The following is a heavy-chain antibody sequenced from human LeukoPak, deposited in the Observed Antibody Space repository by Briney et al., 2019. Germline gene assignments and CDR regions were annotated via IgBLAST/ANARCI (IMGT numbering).Heavy chain of an antibody. D-gene: IGHD5-24*01. Sequence: GASVKVSCKASGYTFTSYYMHWVRQAPGQGLEWMGWINPNSGGTNYAQKFQGRVTMTRDTSISTAYMELSRLRSDDTAVYYCARVTSDGYNNYFDYWGQGTLVTVSS. J-gene: IGHJ4*02. CDR1: GYTFTSYY. CDR3: ARVTSDGYNNYFDY. CDR2: INPNSGGT. V-gene: IGHV1-2*02.